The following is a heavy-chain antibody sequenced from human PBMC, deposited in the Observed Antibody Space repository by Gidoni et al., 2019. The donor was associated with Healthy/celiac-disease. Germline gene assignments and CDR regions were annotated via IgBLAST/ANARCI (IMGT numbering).Heavy chain of an antibody. J-gene: IGHJ4*02. CDR2: ISGSGGST. CDR3: AISHGYSYGLGVYFDF. D-gene: IGHD5-18*01. CDR1: GFTFSSYA. V-gene: IGHV3-23*01. Sequence: EVQLLESGGGLVQPGGSLRLSCAASGFTFSSYAMSWVRQAPVKGLEWVSAISGSGGSTYYADSVKSRFTISRDNSKNTLYLQMYSMRAEYTAVYYCAISHGYSYGLGVYFDFWGQGTLVTVSS.